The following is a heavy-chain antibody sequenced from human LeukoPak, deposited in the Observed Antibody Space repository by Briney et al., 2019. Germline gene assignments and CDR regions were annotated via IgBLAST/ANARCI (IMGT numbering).Heavy chain of an antibody. CDR3: ARHGFCSGGSCYQYYFDY. CDR1: GYTFTSYG. J-gene: IGHJ4*02. Sequence: GASVKFSCKASGYTFTSYGISWVRQAPGQGLKWMGWISAYNGNTNYAQKLQGRVTMTTDTSTSTAYMELRSLRSDDTAVYYCARHGFCSGGSCYQYYFDYWGQGTLVTVSS. CDR2: ISAYNGNT. D-gene: IGHD2-15*01. V-gene: IGHV1-18*01.